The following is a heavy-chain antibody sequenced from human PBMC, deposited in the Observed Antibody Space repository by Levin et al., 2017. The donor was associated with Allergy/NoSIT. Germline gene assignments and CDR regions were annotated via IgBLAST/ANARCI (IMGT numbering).Heavy chain of an antibody. D-gene: IGHD3-9*01. V-gene: IGHV1-3*01. J-gene: IGHJ4*02. CDR2: INPGNGNT. CDR3: ARAPDILTGYYIDDYFDY. CDR1: GYTFRRYA. Sequence: ASVKVSCTASGYTFRRYAMHWVRQAPGQRLEWMGWINPGNGNTKYSDEFQGRVTINRDTSASTVYMELSSLRSEDTAVYYCARAPDILTGYYIDDYFDYWGQGTLVTFSS.